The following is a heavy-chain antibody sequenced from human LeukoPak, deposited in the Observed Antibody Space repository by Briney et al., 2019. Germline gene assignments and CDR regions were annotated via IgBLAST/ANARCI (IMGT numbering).Heavy chain of an antibody. V-gene: IGHV4-34*01. CDR1: GGSFSGYS. CDR3: ARDHYWFDP. J-gene: IGHJ5*02. Sequence: PSETLSLTCAVYGGSFSGYSWSWIRQPPGKGLEWIGEINHSGSTNYNPSLKSRVTMSVDTSKNQFSLKLSSVTAADTAVYYCARDHYWFDPWGQGTLVTVSS. CDR2: INHSGST.